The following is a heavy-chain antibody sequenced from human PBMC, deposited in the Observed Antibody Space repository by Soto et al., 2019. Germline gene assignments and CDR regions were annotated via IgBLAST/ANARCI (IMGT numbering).Heavy chain of an antibody. CDR1: GFTFSSYA. J-gene: IGHJ4*02. Sequence: GGSLRLSCAASGFTFSSYAMHWVRQAPGKGLEWVAVISYDGSNKYYADSVKGRFTISRDNSKNTLYLQMNSLRAEDTAVYYCAREAFGTGHWGQGTLVTVSS. V-gene: IGHV3-30-3*01. CDR2: ISYDGSNK. CDR3: AREAFGTGH. D-gene: IGHD1-7*01.